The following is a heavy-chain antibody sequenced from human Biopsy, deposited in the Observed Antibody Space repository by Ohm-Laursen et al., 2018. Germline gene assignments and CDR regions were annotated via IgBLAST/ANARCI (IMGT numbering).Heavy chain of an antibody. Sequence: GSLRLSCAASEFSFSDYHMTWIRQTPGKGLEWVSYISPSGTNVNSADFVRGRFSISRDNAKKSLYLQMSSLRAEDTAVYYCARELGNGMDVWGQGTPVTVSS. CDR3: ARELGNGMDV. J-gene: IGHJ6*02. CDR1: EFSFSDYH. V-gene: IGHV3-11*01. CDR2: ISPSGTNV.